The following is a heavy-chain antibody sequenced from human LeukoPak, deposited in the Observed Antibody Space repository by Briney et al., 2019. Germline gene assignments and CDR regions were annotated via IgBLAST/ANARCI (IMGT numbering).Heavy chain of an antibody. Sequence: SVKVSCKASGGTFSGYAISWVRQAPGQGLEWMGRIIPILGTANYAQKFQGRVTITADKSTSTAYMELSSLRSEDTAVYYCARQILAMAENYYYYMDVWGKGTTVTVSS. D-gene: IGHD5-18*01. CDR1: GGTFSGYA. CDR3: ARQILAMAENYYYYMDV. CDR2: IIPILGTA. V-gene: IGHV1-69*04. J-gene: IGHJ6*03.